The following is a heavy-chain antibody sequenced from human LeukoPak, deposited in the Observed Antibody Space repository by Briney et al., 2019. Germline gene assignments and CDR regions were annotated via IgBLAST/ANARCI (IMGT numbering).Heavy chain of an antibody. D-gene: IGHD3-10*01. V-gene: IGHV4-30-4*01. J-gene: IGHJ4*02. CDR1: GGSISSGDYY. CDR2: IHYSGST. CDR3: ARSPPGVLWFGPFDY. Sequence: SETLSLTCTVSGGSISSGDYYWSWIRQPPGKGLEWIGYIHYSGSTYYNPSLKSRVTISVDTSKNQLSLKLSSVTAADTAVYYCARSPPGVLWFGPFDYWGQGTLVTVSS.